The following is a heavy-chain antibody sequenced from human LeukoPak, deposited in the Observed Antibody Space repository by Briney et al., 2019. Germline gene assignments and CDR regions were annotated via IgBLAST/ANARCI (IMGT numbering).Heavy chain of an antibody. CDR2: INPNSGGT. CDR3: ARDISGSSYPYFDY. Sequence: GASVKVSCKASGYTFTGYYMHWVRQAPGQGLEWMGWINPNSGGTNFAQKFQGRVTMTRDTPISTAYMELSRLRSDDTAVYYCARDISGSSYPYFDYWGQGTLVAVSS. CDR1: GYTFTGYY. J-gene: IGHJ4*02. V-gene: IGHV1-2*02. D-gene: IGHD1-26*01.